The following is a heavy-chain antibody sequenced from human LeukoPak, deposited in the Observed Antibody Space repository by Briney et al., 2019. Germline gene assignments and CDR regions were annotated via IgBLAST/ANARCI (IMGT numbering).Heavy chain of an antibody. V-gene: IGHV3-21*01. D-gene: IGHD3-16*01. CDR1: GFSFSRYS. Sequence: GGSLRLSCAASGFSFSRYSMNWVRQAPGKGLEWVSSISSSATYIYYADSVKGRFTISRDNAKNTLYLQMNGLRAEDTAVYHCARDTAGIGVDYWGQGTLVTVSS. J-gene: IGHJ4*02. CDR2: ISSSATYI. CDR3: ARDTAGIGVDY.